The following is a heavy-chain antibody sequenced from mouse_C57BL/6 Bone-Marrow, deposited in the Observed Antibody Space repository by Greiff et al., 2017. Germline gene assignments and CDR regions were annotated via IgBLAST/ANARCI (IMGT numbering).Heavy chain of an antibody. D-gene: IGHD2-10*02. Sequence: QVQLQQSGAELARPGASVKLSCKASGYTFTSYGISWVKQRTGQGLEWIGEIYPRSGNTYYNEKFKGKATLTADKSTSTAYMELRSLTSEDSAVYFCARSGYGNHYAMDYWGQGTSVTVSS. CDR1: GYTFTSYG. V-gene: IGHV1-81*01. CDR3: ARSGYGNHYAMDY. CDR2: IYPRSGNT. J-gene: IGHJ4*01.